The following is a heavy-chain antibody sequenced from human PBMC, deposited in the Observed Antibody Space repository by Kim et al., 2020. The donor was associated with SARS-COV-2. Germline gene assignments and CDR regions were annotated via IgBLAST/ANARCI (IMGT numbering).Heavy chain of an antibody. CDR1: GFTFGDYA. CDR2: ISWNSGSI. D-gene: IGHD6-19*01. J-gene: IGHJ4*02. Sequence: GGSLRLSCAASGFTFGDYAMHWVRQAPGKGLEWVSGISWNSGSIGYADSVKGRFTISRDNAKNSLYLQMNSLRAEDTALYYCAKDFNRWQWLALVDYWGQGTLVTVSS. CDR3: AKDFNRWQWLALVDY. V-gene: IGHV3-9*01.